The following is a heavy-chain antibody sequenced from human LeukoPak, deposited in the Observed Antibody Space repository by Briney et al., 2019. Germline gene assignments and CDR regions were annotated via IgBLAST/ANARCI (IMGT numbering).Heavy chain of an antibody. CDR2: ITVSGGST. V-gene: IGHV3-23*01. D-gene: IGHD1-14*01. J-gene: IGHJ3*02. CDR1: GFTFTIND. Sequence: GGSLRVSCAASGFTFTINDMSWVRQAPGKGLEWVSVITVSGGSTYYADSVKGRFTISRDNSKNMLYLEMNSLRAEDTAVYYCAGHDLTLNAFDIWGQGTMVTVSS. CDR3: AGHDLTLNAFDI.